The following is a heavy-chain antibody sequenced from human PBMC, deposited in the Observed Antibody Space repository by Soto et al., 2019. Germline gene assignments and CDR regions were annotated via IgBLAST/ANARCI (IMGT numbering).Heavy chain of an antibody. CDR1: RDTFSKYA. CDR3: ARGETYLGV. CDR2: IIPIFDSR. Sequence: QVQLVQSGAEVKKPGSSVKVSCKASRDTFSKYAFNWVRQAPGQGLEWMGWIIPIFDSRNYAEKFQGRVTITADESTSTAYMERRSLRFEDTAVYYCARGETYLGVWGQGTTGTVSS. D-gene: IGHD3-16*01. V-gene: IGHV1-69*01. J-gene: IGHJ6*02.